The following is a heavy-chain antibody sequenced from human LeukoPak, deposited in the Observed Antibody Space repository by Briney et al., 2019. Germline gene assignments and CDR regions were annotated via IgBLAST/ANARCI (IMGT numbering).Heavy chain of an antibody. CDR2: ISYDGSNK. V-gene: IGHV3-30-3*01. J-gene: IGHJ4*02. Sequence: GRSLRLSCAASGFTFSSYAMHWVRQAPGKGLEWVAVISYDGSNKYYADSVKGRFTISRDNSKNTLYLQMNSLRAEDTAIYYCAKGQIGVAGTEDYWGQGTLVTVSS. CDR3: AKGQIGVAGTEDY. CDR1: GFTFSSYA. D-gene: IGHD6-19*01.